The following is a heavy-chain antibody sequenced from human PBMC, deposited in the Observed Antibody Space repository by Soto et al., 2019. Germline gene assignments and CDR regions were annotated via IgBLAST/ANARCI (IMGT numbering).Heavy chain of an antibody. CDR2: IWYDGSNK. J-gene: IGHJ6*02. CDR3: AREGGSAAGNYYYYGMDV. Sequence: GGSLRLSCAASGFTFSIYGMHWVRQAPGKGLEWVAVIWYDGSNKYYADSVKGRFTISRDNSKNTLYLQMNSLRAEDTAVYYCAREGGSAAGNYYYYGMDVWGQGTTVTVSS. V-gene: IGHV3-33*01. CDR1: GFTFSIYG. D-gene: IGHD6-13*01.